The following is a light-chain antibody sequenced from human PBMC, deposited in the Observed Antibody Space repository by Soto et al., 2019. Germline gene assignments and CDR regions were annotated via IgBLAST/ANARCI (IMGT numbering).Light chain of an antibody. CDR2: GAS. V-gene: IGKV3-15*01. CDR1: QSINSD. CDR3: QRYNNWPLT. Sequence: EIVMTQSPVTLSVSPGETATLSCRASQSINSDLAWYQQKPGQAPRLLIYGASTRATGIPARFSGSGSGTEFTLTISSLQSEDFAVYYCQRYNNWPLTFGGGTKVDIK. J-gene: IGKJ4*01.